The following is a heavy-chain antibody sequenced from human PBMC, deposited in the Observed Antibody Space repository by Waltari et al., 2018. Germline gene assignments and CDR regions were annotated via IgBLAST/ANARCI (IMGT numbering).Heavy chain of an antibody. V-gene: IGHV1-2*02. D-gene: IGHD6-19*01. Sequence: QVQLVQSGAEVKKPGSSVKVSCKASGGTFSSYAISWVRQAPGQGLEWMGGIIPNSGGTNYAQKFQGRVTMTRDTSISTAYMELSRLRSDDTAVYYCARAPTRLIGYSSGSDYWGQGTLVTVSS. CDR2: IIPNSGGT. CDR1: GGTFSSYA. J-gene: IGHJ4*02. CDR3: ARAPTRLIGYSSGSDY.